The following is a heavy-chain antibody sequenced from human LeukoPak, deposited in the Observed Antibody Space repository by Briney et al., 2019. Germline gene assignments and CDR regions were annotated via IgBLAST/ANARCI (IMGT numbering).Heavy chain of an antibody. CDR2: IYYSVRT. D-gene: IGHD5-24*01. V-gene: IGHV4-59*01. CDR3: ARTGDGYNYYNYYYMDV. CDR1: GGSISSYY. J-gene: IGHJ6*03. Sequence: SETLSLTCTVSGGSISSYYWSWIRQPPGKGLEWIGYIYYSVRTNYNPSLKSRVTISVDMPNNQFSLKMSSVTSADTAVYYCARTGDGYNYYNYYYMDVWGKGTTVTVTS.